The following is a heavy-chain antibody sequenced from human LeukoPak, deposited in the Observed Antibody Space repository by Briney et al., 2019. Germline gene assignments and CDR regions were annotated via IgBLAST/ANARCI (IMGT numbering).Heavy chain of an antibody. J-gene: IGHJ4*02. V-gene: IGHV4-59*08. CDR3: ARQPIGYCSGGSCPRGIDY. CDR2: IYYSGST. Sequence: PSETLSLTCTVSGGSISSYYWSWIRQPPGKGLEWIGYIYYSGSTNYNPSLKSRVTISVDTSKNQFSLKLSSVTAADTAVYYCARQPIGYCSGGSCPRGIDYWGQGTLVTVSS. CDR1: GGSISSYY. D-gene: IGHD2-15*01.